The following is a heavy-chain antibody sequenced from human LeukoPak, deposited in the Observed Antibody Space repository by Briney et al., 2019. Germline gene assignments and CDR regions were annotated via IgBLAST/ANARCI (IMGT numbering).Heavy chain of an antibody. J-gene: IGHJ4*02. CDR3: AHRNPQSMAYYFDY. CDR1: GFSLSTSAVG. Sequence: ESGPTLVKPTQTLTLTCTFSGFSLSTSAVGVGWIRQPPGKALAWLALIYWDDDKRYSPSLKSRLTITKDTSKSQVVLAMSNMDPVDTATYYCAHRNPQSMAYYFDYWGQGTLVTVSS. CDR2: IYWDDDK. V-gene: IGHV2-5*02. D-gene: IGHD2/OR15-2a*01.